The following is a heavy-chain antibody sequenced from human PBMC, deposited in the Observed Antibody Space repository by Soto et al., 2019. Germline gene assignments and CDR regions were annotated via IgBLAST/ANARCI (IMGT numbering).Heavy chain of an antibody. CDR3: ARXSISRCVDRGCPAWFDP. J-gene: IGHJ5*02. D-gene: IGHD3-22*01. CDR2: IYYTGTT. CDR1: GGSISNANYY. V-gene: IGHV4-31*03. Sequence: SETLSLTCTVSGGSISNANYYWSWIRHHPGKGLEWIGYIYYTGTTYYSPSLESRVAISVDTSQNQFSLKLGAVTAADTAVYFCARXSISRCVDRGCPAWFDPWGQGTLVTVSS.